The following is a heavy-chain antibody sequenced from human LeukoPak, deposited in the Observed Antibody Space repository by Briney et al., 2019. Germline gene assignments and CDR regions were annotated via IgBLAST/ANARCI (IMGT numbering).Heavy chain of an antibody. CDR2: IYYSGST. D-gene: IGHD4-17*01. V-gene: IGHV4-39*02. CDR3: ARDPSGYDDYLYYFDY. Sequence: PSETLSLTCSVSGGSISSSNFYWGWIRQPPGKGLEWIGSIYYSGSTYYNPSLKSRVTISVDTSKNQFSLKLRSVTAADTAVYYCARDPSGYDDYLYYFDYWGQGTLVTVSS. J-gene: IGHJ4*02. CDR1: GGSISSSNFY.